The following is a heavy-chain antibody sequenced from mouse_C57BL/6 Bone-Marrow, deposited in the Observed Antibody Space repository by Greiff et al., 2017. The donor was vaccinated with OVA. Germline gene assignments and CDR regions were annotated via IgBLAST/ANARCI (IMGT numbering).Heavy chain of an antibody. V-gene: IGHV5-17*01. CDR1: GFTFSDYR. CDR2: ISSGSSTI. Sequence: EVMLVESGGGLVKPGGSLKLSCAASGFTFSDYRMHWVRQAPEKGLEWVAYISSGSSTIYYADTVKGRFTISRDNAKNTLFLQMTSLRSEDTAMYYCARSYYYGSSPTDYWGQGTTLTVSS. CDR3: ARSYYYGSSPTDY. D-gene: IGHD1-1*01. J-gene: IGHJ2*01.